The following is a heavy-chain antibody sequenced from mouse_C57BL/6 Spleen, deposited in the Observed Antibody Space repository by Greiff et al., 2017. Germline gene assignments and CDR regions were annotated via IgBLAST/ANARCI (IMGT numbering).Heavy chain of an antibody. J-gene: IGHJ1*03. D-gene: IGHD2-4*01. Sequence: QVQLQQPGAELVKPGASVKLSCKASGYTFTSYWMHWVKQRPGQGLEWIGMIHPNSGSTNYNEKFKSKATLTVDKSSSTAYMQLSSLTSEDSAVYYCARRGHYDYDRYFGVWGTGTTVPVSS. CDR3: ARRGHYDYDRYFGV. V-gene: IGHV1-64*01. CDR1: GYTFTSYW. CDR2: IHPNSGST.